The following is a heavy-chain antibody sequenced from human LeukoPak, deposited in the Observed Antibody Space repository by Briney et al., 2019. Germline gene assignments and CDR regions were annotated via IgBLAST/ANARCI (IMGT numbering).Heavy chain of an antibody. J-gene: IGHJ5*02. Sequence: ASVKVSCKASGYTFTSYHMQWVRQAPGQGLEWMGIINPSGGSTSYAQRFQGRVTMTRDTSTSTVYMELSSLRSEDTAVYYCARAGFCGSFSCYMWSYNFFDPWGQGTLVTVSS. V-gene: IGHV1-46*01. CDR2: INPSGGST. D-gene: IGHD2-2*02. CDR1: GYTFTSYH. CDR3: ARAGFCGSFSCYMWSYNFFDP.